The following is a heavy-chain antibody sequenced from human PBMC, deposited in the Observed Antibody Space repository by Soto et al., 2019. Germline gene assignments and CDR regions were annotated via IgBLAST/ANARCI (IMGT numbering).Heavy chain of an antibody. V-gene: IGHV4-59*11. CDR1: GGSMSSHY. CDR3: ARAHPDPSVGF. D-gene: IGHD1-26*01. CDR2: ISYSGSS. J-gene: IGHJ4*02. Sequence: PSETLSLTCTVSGGSMSSHYWTWLRQPPGKGLEWIGYISYSGSSYYNPSLKIRVTISAATSPNQFSLRLTSVIAADTAVYFCARAHPDPSVGFWGQGNLVPVPS.